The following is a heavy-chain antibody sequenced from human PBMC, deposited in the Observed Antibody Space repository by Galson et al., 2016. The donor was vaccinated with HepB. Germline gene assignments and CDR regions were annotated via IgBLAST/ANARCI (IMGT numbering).Heavy chain of an antibody. CDR2: IGGSGDSA. CDR3: AKDYSSSSWFFRTFDS. CDR1: GVTVSNNY. V-gene: IGHV3-23*01. Sequence: SLRLSCAASGVTVSNNYMSWVRQAPGKGLEWVSTIGGSGDSAYYADSVKGRFPISRDNSKNTLYLQMNNLRADDTAVYYCAKDYSSSSWFFRTFDSWGQGTLVTVSS. J-gene: IGHJ4*02. D-gene: IGHD6-13*01.